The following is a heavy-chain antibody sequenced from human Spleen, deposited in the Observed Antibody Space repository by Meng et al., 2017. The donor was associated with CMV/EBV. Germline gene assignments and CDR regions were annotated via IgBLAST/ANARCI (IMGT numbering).Heavy chain of an antibody. D-gene: IGHD3-22*01. CDR3: AKDKDYYDSSGYLDY. CDR2: ISWNSGSI. J-gene: IGHJ4*02. V-gene: IGHV3-9*01. Sequence: SGIIFSNAWMTWVRQAPGKGLEWVSGISWNSGSIGYADSVKGRFTISRDNAKNSLYLQMNSLRAEDTALYYCAKDKDYYDSSGYLDYWGQGTLVTVSS. CDR1: GIIFSNAW.